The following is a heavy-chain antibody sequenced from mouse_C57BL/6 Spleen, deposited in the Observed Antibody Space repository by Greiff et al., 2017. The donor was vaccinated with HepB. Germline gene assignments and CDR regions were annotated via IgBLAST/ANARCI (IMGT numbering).Heavy chain of an antibody. CDR3: ARVYYYGSSYVLYAMDY. V-gene: IGHV3-6*01. CDR2: ISYDGSN. D-gene: IGHD1-1*01. Sequence: VQLKESGPGLVKPSQSLSLTCSVTGYSITSGYYWNWIRQFPGNKLEWMGYISYDGSNNYNPSLKNRISITRDTSKNQFFLKLNSVTTEDTATYYCARVYYYGSSYVLYAMDYWGQGTSVTVSS. J-gene: IGHJ4*01. CDR1: GYSITSGYY.